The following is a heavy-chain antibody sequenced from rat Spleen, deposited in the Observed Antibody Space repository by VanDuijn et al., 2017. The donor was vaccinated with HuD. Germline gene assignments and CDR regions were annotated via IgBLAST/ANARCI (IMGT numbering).Heavy chain of an antibody. CDR1: GFTFSNYG. V-gene: IGHV5-29*01. D-gene: IGHD4-3*01. J-gene: IGHJ4*01. Sequence: EVQLVESGGGLVQPGRSLKLSCAASGFTFSNYGMAWIRQAPTKGLEWVATISYGDSSGHSATYYRDSVKGRFTISRNNAKSTLYLQMDSLRSEDTATYYCARHNSGYGVMDAWGQGASVTVSS. CDR2: ISYGDSSGHSAT. CDR3: ARHNSGYGVMDA.